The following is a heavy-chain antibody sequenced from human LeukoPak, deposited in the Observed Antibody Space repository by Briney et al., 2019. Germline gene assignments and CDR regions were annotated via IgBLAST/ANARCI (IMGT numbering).Heavy chain of an antibody. CDR1: GFTFSKYT. CDR2: IYGGGSGST. CDR3: AKDFTPDGIWDIDY. V-gene: IGHV3-23*01. D-gene: IGHD1-14*01. Sequence: PGGSLRHSCVASGFTFSKYTMSWVRQAPGKGLEWVSGIYGGGSGSTFYAESVKGRFTISRDNSKNTLYLQMNSLRDEDTAIYYCAKDFTPDGIWDIDYWGRGTLITVSS. J-gene: IGHJ4*02.